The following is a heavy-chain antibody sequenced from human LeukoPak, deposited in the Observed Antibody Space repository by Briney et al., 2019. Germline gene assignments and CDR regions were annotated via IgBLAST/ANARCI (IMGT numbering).Heavy chain of an antibody. D-gene: IGHD2-2*02. J-gene: IGHJ4*02. Sequence: SVTVSCKASGGTFSSYAISWVRQAPGQGLEWMGGIIPIFGTANYAQKFQGRVTITTDESTSTAYMELSSLRSEDTAVYYCAREAGCSSTSCYRWGYYFDYWGQGTLVSVAS. CDR2: IIPIFGTA. V-gene: IGHV1-69*05. CDR1: GGTFSSYA. CDR3: AREAGCSSTSCYRWGYYFDY.